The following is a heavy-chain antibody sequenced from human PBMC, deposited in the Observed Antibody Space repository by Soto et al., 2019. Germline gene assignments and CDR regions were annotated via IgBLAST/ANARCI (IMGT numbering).Heavy chain of an antibody. CDR2: LYYSGSA. D-gene: IGHD5-12*01. J-gene: IGHJ4*02. CDR3: ARRDRGGNGGKSFPF. V-gene: IGHV4-39*01. Sequence: SETLSLTCTVSAASSGRSSYFWGWIRQPPGKGLEWIGSLYYSGSAYYNPSLYSRVTISADTSKNLRSLKLRSVTAADTAVYYCARRDRGGNGGKSFPFWGQGTLVTVSS. CDR1: AASSGRSSYF.